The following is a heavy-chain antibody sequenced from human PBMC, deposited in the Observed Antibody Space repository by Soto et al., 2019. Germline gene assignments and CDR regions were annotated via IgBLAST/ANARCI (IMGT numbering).Heavy chain of an antibody. CDR2: ISYDGSHK. J-gene: IGHJ5*02. V-gene: IGHV3-30*18. Sequence: GWSLRLSCQTSVFSFISYAMHWVRQAPGKGLQWVGVISYDGSHKFYGESVKGRFTISRGNSKNTLYLQMPSLTTEDTGIYYCAKVAGVATGGTVGGLDPWGQGTLVTVSS. CDR1: VFSFISYA. D-gene: IGHD6-13*01. CDR3: AKVAGVATGGTVGGLDP.